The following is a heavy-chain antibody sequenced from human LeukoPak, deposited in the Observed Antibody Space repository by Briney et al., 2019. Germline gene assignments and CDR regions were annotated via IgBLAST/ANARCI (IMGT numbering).Heavy chain of an antibody. CDR3: ARAFADFWSGLVDY. V-gene: IGHV1-2*06. D-gene: IGHD3-3*01. J-gene: IGHJ4*02. CDR1: GYTFTSYY. CDR2: INPNSGGT. Sequence: VASVKVSCKASGYTFTSYYMHWVRQATGQGLEWMGRINPNSGGTNYAQKFQGRVTMTRDTSISTAYMELSRLRSDDTAVYYCARAFADFWSGLVDYWGQGTLVTVSS.